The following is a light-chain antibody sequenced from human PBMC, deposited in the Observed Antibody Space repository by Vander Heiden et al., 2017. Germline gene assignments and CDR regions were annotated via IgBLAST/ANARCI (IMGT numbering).Light chain of an antibody. J-gene: IGKJ1*01. CDR3: QQYYSYPWT. Sequence: IRLIQTPSSFSASTGYRVTITCRASQGISSYLAWYQQKPGKAPKLLIYAASTLQSGVPSRFSGSGSGTDFTLTISCLQSEDFATYYCQQYYSYPWTFGHGTKVEIK. V-gene: IGKV1-8*01. CDR2: AAS. CDR1: QGISSY.